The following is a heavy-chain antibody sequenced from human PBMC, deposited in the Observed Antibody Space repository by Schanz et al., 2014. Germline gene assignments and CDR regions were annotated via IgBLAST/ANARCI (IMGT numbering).Heavy chain of an antibody. V-gene: IGHV1-8*01. D-gene: IGHD6-13*01. Sequence: QVQLIQSGAEVKKPGASVKVSCTASGYTFTSYDINWVRPAPGQGLEWLGWMNPNSGNPGFAQKFRGRVTMTRNTSMSTVYMELSSLRSEDTAVYYCARDGVDAAAGGNYWGQGTLVTVSS. CDR1: GYTFTSYD. J-gene: IGHJ4*02. CDR2: MNPNSGNP. CDR3: ARDGVDAAAGGNY.